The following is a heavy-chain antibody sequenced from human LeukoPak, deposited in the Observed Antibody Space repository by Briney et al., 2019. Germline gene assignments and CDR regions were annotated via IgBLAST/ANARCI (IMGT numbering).Heavy chain of an antibody. Sequence: PGGSLRLSWAASGFTFSSYSMNWVRQAPGKGLEWVSYISSSSSTIYYADSVKGRFTISRDNAKNSLYLHMNSLRAADTAVYYCASGEMATPRADYWGHGTLVTVSS. V-gene: IGHV3-48*04. D-gene: IGHD5-24*01. CDR1: GFTFSSYS. CDR3: ASGEMATPRADY. CDR2: ISSSSSTI. J-gene: IGHJ4*01.